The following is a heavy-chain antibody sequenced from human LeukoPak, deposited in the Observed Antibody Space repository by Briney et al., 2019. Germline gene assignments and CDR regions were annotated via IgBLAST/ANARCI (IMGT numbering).Heavy chain of an antibody. J-gene: IGHJ4*02. V-gene: IGHV5-10-1*01. CDR2: LDPTDSYT. CDR1: GCTFHSYW. CDR3: ARLRDGSLDY. Sequence: GESLKISCKGSGCTFHSYWIAWVRQMPGKGLEWMGRLDPTDSYTNYSPSFQGHVTISADKSISTAYLQWSSLKASDTALYYCARLRDGSLDYWGQGTLVTVSS.